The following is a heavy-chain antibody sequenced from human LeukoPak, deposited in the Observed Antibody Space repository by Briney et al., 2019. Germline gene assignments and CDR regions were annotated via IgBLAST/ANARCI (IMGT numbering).Heavy chain of an antibody. CDR2: ISYDGSNK. V-gene: IGHV3-30*03. CDR3: ARDWARELDY. CDR1: GFTFSSYG. D-gene: IGHD3-16*01. J-gene: IGHJ4*02. Sequence: GGSLRLSCAASGFTFSSYGMHWVRQAPGKGLEWVAVISYDGSNKYYADSVKGRFTISRDDSKNTLYLQMNSLRVDDTAVYYCARDWARELDYWGQGTLVTVSS.